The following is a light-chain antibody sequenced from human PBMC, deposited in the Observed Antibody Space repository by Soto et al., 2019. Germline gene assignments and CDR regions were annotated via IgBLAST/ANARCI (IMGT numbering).Light chain of an antibody. CDR3: QKYDRAPFT. J-gene: IGKJ3*01. CDR1: QGITNY. CDR2: AAS. V-gene: IGKV1-27*01. Sequence: DIPMTQSPSSLSVSGGDRVTITCRASQGITNYLAWYQQKPGKVPKLLIYAASTLQSGVPSRFSGSGSGTDFTLTINSVQPEDVATYYCQKYDRAPFTFGPGTKVDFK.